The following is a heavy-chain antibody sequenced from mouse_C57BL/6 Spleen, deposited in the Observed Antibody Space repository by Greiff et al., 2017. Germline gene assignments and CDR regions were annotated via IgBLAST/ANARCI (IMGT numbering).Heavy chain of an antibody. J-gene: IGHJ2*01. CDR3: ARGDGYQYYFDY. D-gene: IGHD2-3*01. CDR2: IYPGSGNT. Sequence: QVQLQQSGAELVRPGASVKLSCKASGYTFTDYYINWVKQRPGQGLEWIARIYPGSGNTYYNEKFKGKATLTAEKSSSTAYMQLSSLTSEDSAVYFCARGDGYQYYFDYWGQGTTLTVSS. CDR1: GYTFTDYY. V-gene: IGHV1-76*01.